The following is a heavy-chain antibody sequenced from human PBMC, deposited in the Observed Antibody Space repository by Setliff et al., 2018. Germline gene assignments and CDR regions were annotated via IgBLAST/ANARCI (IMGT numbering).Heavy chain of an antibody. J-gene: IGHJ4*02. CDR2: LKPGDSGI. Sequence: PGESLKISCKGSGYSFTRYWIGWVRQMPGKGLEWMGILKPGDSGIRYSPSFQGQVTLSADTSIATAYLHWTSLKASDTAMYYCARLTPKADFDYWGQGTLVTVSS. CDR3: ARLTPKADFDY. V-gene: IGHV5-51*01. CDR1: GYSFTRYW.